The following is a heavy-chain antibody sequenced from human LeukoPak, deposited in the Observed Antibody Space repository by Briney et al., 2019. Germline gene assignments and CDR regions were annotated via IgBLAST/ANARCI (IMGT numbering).Heavy chain of an antibody. CDR3: AREGGGDGYNYLDFDY. CDR2: INPSGGST. Sequence: GASVKVSCKASGYTFTGYYMHWVRQAPGQGLEWMGIINPSGGSTSYAQKFQGRVTMTRDTSTSTVYMELSSLRSEDTAVYYCAREGGGDGYNYLDFDYWGQGTLVTVSS. D-gene: IGHD5-24*01. J-gene: IGHJ4*02. V-gene: IGHV1-46*01. CDR1: GYTFTGYY.